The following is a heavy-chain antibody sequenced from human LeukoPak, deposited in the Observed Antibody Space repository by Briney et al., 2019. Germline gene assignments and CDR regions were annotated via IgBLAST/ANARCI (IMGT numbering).Heavy chain of an antibody. Sequence: PGGSLRLSCAASGFTFTSYAMSWVRQAPGKGLEWVSVISAGGENTDYADPVKGRFTISRDNSKNTLYLQVNSLRAEDTAAYYCAKSEGSSSARRFDYWGQGTLVTVSS. CDR2: ISAGGENT. J-gene: IGHJ4*02. V-gene: IGHV3-23*01. D-gene: IGHD6-19*01. CDR3: AKSEGSSSARRFDY. CDR1: GFTFTSYA.